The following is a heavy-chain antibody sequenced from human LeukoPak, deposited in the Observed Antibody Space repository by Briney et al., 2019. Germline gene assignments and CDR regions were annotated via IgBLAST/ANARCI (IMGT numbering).Heavy chain of an antibody. Sequence: SQTLSLTCTVSGGSISSGSYYWSWIRQPAGKGLEWIGRIYTSGSTNYNPSLKSRVTISVDTSKNQFSLKLSSVTAADTAVYYCAREKGSSWSTDAFDIWGQGTMVTVSS. V-gene: IGHV4-61*02. D-gene: IGHD6-13*01. CDR2: IYTSGST. J-gene: IGHJ3*02. CDR3: AREKGSSWSTDAFDI. CDR1: GGSISSGSYY.